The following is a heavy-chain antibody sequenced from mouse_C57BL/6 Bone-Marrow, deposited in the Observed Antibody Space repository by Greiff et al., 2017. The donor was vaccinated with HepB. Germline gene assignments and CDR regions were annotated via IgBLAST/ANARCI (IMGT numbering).Heavy chain of an antibody. Sequence: EVHLVESGAELVRPGSSVKMSCKTSGYTFTSYGINWVKQRPGQGLEWIGYIYIGNGYTEYNEKFKGKATLTSDTSSSTAYMQLSSLTSEDSAIYFCASPYDYDDVYYYAMDYWGQGTSVTVSS. CDR2: IYIGNGYT. J-gene: IGHJ4*01. V-gene: IGHV1-58*01. D-gene: IGHD2-4*01. CDR1: GYTFTSYG. CDR3: ASPYDYDDVYYYAMDY.